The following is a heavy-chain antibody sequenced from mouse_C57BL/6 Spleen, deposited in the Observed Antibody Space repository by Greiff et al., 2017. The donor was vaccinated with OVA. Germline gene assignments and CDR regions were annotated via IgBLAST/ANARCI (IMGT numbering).Heavy chain of an antibody. Sequence: QVQLQQPGAELVMPGASVKLSCTASGYTFTSYWMHWVKQRPGQGLEWIGEIDPSDSYTNYNQKFKGKFTLTVDKSSSTAYMQLSSLTSEDSEVSDRDKCYYGNYRAMDYWGQGTSVTVSS. J-gene: IGHJ4*01. D-gene: IGHD2-1*01. V-gene: IGHV1-69*01. CDR3: DKCYYGNYRAMDY. CDR2: IDPSDSYT. CDR1: GYTFTSYW.